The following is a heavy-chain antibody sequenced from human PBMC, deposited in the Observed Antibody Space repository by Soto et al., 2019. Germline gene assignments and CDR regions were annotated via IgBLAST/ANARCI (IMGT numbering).Heavy chain of an antibody. V-gene: IGHV3-21*01. CDR3: ARDLYSSCWLKPGSGY. D-gene: IGHD6-19*01. CDR2: ISSSSSYI. CDR1: GFTFSSYS. J-gene: IGHJ4*02. Sequence: EVQLVESGGGLVKPGGSLRLSCAASGFTFSSYSMTWVRQAPGKGLEWVSSISSSSSYIYYADSVKGRFTITRDNAKNSLYLQMNSLRAEDTAVYYCARDLYSSCWLKPGSGYWGQGTLVTVSS.